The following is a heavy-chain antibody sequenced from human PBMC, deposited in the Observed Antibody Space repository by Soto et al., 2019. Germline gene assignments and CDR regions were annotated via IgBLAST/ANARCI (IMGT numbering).Heavy chain of an antibody. Sequence: GGSLRLSCVASGFSFSNYGMHWVRQAPGKGLEWVAFVSSDGNNKYYAESVKGRFTISRDNSKNTLFLQVDRLTVDDTAVYYCAKDRVIQLLPIWPDPWGQGTLVTVSS. J-gene: IGHJ5*02. V-gene: IGHV3-30*18. CDR1: GFSFSNYG. CDR2: VSSDGNNK. CDR3: AKDRVIQLLPIWPDP. D-gene: IGHD2-2*01.